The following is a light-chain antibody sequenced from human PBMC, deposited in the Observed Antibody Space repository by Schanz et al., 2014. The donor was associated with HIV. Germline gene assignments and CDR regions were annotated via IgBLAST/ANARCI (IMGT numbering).Light chain of an antibody. CDR1: QGIGTW. CDR3: QQYTPYSHT. V-gene: IGKV1-5*03. Sequence: DIQMTQSPSRLSASVGDSVTITCRASQGIGTWLAWYQQKPGKAPELLIYEASTLKSGVPLRFTGSGSGTDFALSISSLQPDDFATYYCQQYTPYSHTFGQGTTLEI. J-gene: IGKJ2*01. CDR2: EAS.